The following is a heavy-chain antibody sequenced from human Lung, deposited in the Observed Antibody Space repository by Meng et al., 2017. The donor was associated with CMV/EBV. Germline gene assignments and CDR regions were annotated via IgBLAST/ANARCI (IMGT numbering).Heavy chain of an antibody. CDR1: GGSFSGYY. CDR2: INHSGST. V-gene: IGHV4-34*01. D-gene: IGHD3-3*01. J-gene: IGHJ4*02. CDR3: ARGRYDFWSGYYRGYFDY. Sequence: LXCAVYGGSFSGYYWSWIRQPPGKGLEWIGEINHSGSTNYNPSLKSRVTISVDTSKNQFSLKLSSVTAADTAVYYCARGRYDFWSGYYRGYFDYWXQGTXVTVSS.